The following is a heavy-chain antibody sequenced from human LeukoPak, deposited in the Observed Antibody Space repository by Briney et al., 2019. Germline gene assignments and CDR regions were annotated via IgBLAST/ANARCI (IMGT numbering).Heavy chain of an antibody. D-gene: IGHD3/OR15-3a*01. Sequence: PSETPSPTCAVFSYAISSGHYWGWIRQSPGKGLEWIGTIYHDGTTYYNPSLKSRVTISVDTSKNQFSLNLNSVTAADTAVYYCAKRASDWFFDYWGQGTLVTVSS. V-gene: IGHV4-38-2*01. J-gene: IGHJ4*02. CDR3: AKRASDWFFDY. CDR2: IYHDGTT. CDR1: SYAISSGHY.